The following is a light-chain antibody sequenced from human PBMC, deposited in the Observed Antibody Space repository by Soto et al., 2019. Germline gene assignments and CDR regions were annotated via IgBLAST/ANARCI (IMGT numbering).Light chain of an antibody. Sequence: DVVMTQSPRSLPVTLGQPASISCRSSQSLVYTDGNTYFYWFQQRPGQSPRRIIYKVSNRDSGVPHKLFGSGSATTFILEISRVEAEDVGIYYCMQGTHWPHTLGQGTNLEIK. CDR2: KVS. CDR3: MQGTHWPHT. CDR1: QSLVYTDGNTY. J-gene: IGKJ2*01. V-gene: IGKV2-30*01.